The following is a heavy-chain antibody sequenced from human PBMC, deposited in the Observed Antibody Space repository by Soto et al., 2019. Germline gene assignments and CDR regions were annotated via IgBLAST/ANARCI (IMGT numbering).Heavy chain of an antibody. J-gene: IGHJ5*02. D-gene: IGHD2-2*01. CDR1: GFTFCSYA. CDR2: ISYDGSNK. Sequence: PGGSLRLSCAASGFTFCSYAMHWVRQAPGKGLEWVAVISYDGSNKYYADSVKGRFTISRDNSKNTLYLQMNSLRAEDTAVYYCAKDLNSRTPLNWFDPWGQGTLVTVSS. V-gene: IGHV3-30-3*01. CDR3: AKDLNSRTPLNWFDP.